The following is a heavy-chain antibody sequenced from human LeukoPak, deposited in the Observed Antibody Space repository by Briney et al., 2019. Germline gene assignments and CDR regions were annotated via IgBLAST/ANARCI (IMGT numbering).Heavy chain of an antibody. V-gene: IGHV4-30-4*01. CDR3: ARDLYDYGDRPPGTDSLLLDH. J-gene: IGHJ2*01. D-gene: IGHD4-17*01. CDR2: MYYTGIA. Sequence: SETLSLTCTVSDGSVSSSNYYWSWVRQVPGKGLEWIGYMYYTGIALYNPSLKSRVTMSIDTSEKHFSLKLTSVTAADTAVYYCARDLYDYGDRPPGTDSLLLDHWGRGTLVTVSS. CDR1: DGSVSSSNYY.